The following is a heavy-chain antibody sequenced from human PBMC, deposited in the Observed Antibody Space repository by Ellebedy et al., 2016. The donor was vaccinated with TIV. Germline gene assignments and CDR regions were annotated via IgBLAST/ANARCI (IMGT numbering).Heavy chain of an antibody. V-gene: IGHV1-8*03. CDR2: MNPNRGNT. CDR3: ARVYGSGSYLYYYYGMDV. J-gene: IGHJ6*02. D-gene: IGHD3-10*01. CDR1: GYTFTSYD. Sequence: AASVKVSCKASGYTFTSYDINWVRQATGQGLEWMGWMNPNRGNTGYAQKFQGRVTITRNTSISTAYMELSSLRSEDTAVYYCARVYGSGSYLYYYYGMDVWGQGTTVTVSS.